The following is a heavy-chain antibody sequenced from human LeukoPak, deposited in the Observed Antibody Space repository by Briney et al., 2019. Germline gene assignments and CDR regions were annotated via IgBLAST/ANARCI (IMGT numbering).Heavy chain of an antibody. Sequence: SETLSLTCAVYGGSFSGYYWSWIRQPPGKGLEWIGEINHSGSTNYNPSLKSRVTISVDTSKNQFSLKLSSVTAADTAVYYCARHKADRDEYSSGWYPGYFDYWGQGTLVTVSS. D-gene: IGHD6-19*01. CDR2: INHSGST. V-gene: IGHV4-34*01. CDR1: GGSFSGYY. CDR3: ARHKADRDEYSSGWYPGYFDY. J-gene: IGHJ4*02.